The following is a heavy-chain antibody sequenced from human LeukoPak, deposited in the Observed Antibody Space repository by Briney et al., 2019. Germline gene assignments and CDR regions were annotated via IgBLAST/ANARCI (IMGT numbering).Heavy chain of an antibody. V-gene: IGHV3-23*01. Sequence: GGSPRLSCAVSGITLSNYGMSWVRQAPGKGLEWVAGISDSGGRTKYADSVKGRFTISRDNSKNTLYLQMNSLRAEDTAVYFCAKRGVVIRVILVGFHKEAYYFDSWGQGALVTVSS. D-gene: IGHD3-22*01. CDR1: GITLSNYG. CDR3: AKRGVVIRVILVGFHKEAYYFDS. J-gene: IGHJ4*02. CDR2: ISDSGGRT.